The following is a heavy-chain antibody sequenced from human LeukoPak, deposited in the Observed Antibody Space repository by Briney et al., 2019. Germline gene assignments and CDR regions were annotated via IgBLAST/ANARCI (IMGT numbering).Heavy chain of an antibody. V-gene: IGHV1-18*01. CDR3: ARASSITGTTTTDY. Sequence: ASVKVSCKASDYTFTNYGISWVRQAPGQGLEWMGWISAYNGKTYYAQNFQGRVTITADESTSTAYMELSSLRSEDTAVYYCARASSITGTTTTDYWGQGTLVTVSS. CDR1: DYTFTNYG. D-gene: IGHD1-7*01. J-gene: IGHJ4*02. CDR2: ISAYNGKT.